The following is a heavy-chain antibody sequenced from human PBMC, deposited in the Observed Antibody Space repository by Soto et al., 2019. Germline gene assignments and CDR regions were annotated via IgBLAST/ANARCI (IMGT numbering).Heavy chain of an antibody. Sequence: GGSLRLSCAASGFTSSSYWMSWVRQAPGKGLEWVANIKQDGSEKYYVDSVKGRFTISRDNAKNSLYLQMNSLRAEDTATYYCTGGQDNLAVNFDYWGQGTPVTVSS. J-gene: IGHJ4*02. CDR2: IKQDGSEK. CDR1: GFTSSSYW. V-gene: IGHV3-7*03. D-gene: IGHD1-1*01. CDR3: TGGQDNLAVNFDY.